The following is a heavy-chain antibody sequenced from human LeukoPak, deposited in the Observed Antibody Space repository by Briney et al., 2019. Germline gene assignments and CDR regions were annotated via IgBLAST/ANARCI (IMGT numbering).Heavy chain of an antibody. V-gene: IGHV3-48*03. D-gene: IGHD3-10*01. CDR2: ISGSGSTI. Sequence: PGGSLRLSCAASGFTFSSYEMSWVRQAPGKGLEWVSYISGSGSTIYYADSVQGRFTISRDNAKNLLYLQMNSLRAEDTAVYYCAREGTSSGSFNYYYYYMDVWGKGTTVTVSS. J-gene: IGHJ6*03. CDR1: GFTFSSYE. CDR3: AREGTSSGSFNYYYYYMDV.